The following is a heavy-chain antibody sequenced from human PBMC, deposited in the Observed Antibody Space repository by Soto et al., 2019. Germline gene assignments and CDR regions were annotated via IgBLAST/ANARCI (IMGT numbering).Heavy chain of an antibody. J-gene: IGHJ6*02. D-gene: IGHD3-10*01. Sequence: GESLKISCKGSGYSFTSYWISWVRQMPGKGLEWMGRIDPSDSYTNYSPSFQGHVTISADKSISTAYLQWSSLKASDTAMYYCARHYYGSGSYYNDYYYGMDVWGQGTTVTVSS. CDR2: IDPSDSYT. V-gene: IGHV5-10-1*01. CDR1: GYSFTSYW. CDR3: ARHYYGSGSYYNDYYYGMDV.